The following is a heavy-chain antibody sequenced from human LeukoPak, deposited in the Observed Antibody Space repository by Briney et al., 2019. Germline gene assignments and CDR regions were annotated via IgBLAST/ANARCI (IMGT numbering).Heavy chain of an antibody. CDR1: GYTFTGYY. CDR3: ARGSYDSTDIDY. V-gene: IGHV1-8*02. CDR2: MNPNSGNT. J-gene: IGHJ4*02. Sequence: GASVKVSCKASGYTFTGYYMHWVRQAPGQGLEWMGWMNPNSGNTGYAQKFQGRVTMTRNTSISTAYMELSSLRSEDTAVYYCARGSYDSTDIDYWGQGTLVTVSS. D-gene: IGHD3-22*01.